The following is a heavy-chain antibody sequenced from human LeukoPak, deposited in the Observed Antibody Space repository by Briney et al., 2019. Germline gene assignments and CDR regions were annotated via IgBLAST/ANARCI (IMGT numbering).Heavy chain of an antibody. J-gene: IGHJ4*02. V-gene: IGHV1-24*01. CDR2: FDPEDGET. CDR1: GYTLTELS. Sequence: ASVKVSCKVSGYTLTELSIHWVRQAPGKGLEWMGGFDPEDGETIYAQKFQGRVTMTEDTSTDTAYMELSSLRSEDTAVYYCATGKSYYYGSGSYLDYWGQGTLVTVSS. CDR3: ATGKSYYYGSGSYLDY. D-gene: IGHD3-10*01.